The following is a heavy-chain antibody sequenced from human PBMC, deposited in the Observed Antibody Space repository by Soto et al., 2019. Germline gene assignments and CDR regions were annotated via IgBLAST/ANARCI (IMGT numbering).Heavy chain of an antibody. V-gene: IGHV1-3*01. CDR1: GFTFSDNL. J-gene: IGHJ3*01. CDR3: ARDIHSVGPRANDAFDV. CDR2: LNPDTGNT. Sequence: QVQLVQSGAELKKPGASVNISCTASGFTFSDNLINWVRQVPGQGLEWMGWLNPDTGNTRYSETFQGRVTISRHPAASIAYLELSGLENEATAVYCCARDIHSVGPRANDAFDVWGQGTMITVSS. D-gene: IGHD5-18*01.